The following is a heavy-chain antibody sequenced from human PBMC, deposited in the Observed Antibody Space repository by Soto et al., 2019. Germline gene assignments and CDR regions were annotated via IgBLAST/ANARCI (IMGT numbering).Heavy chain of an antibody. Sequence: GESLKISCKGSGYSFTSYWIGWVRQMPGKGLEWMGIIYPGDSDTRYSPSFQGQVTISADKSISTAYLQWSSLKASDTAMYYCSRHGGYCSSTSCWPREDDYYGMDVWGQGTTVTVSS. J-gene: IGHJ6*02. V-gene: IGHV5-51*01. CDR1: GYSFTSYW. CDR2: IYPGDSDT. D-gene: IGHD2-2*01. CDR3: SRHGGYCSSTSCWPREDDYYGMDV.